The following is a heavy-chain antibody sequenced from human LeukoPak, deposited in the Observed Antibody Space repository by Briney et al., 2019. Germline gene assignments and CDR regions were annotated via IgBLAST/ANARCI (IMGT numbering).Heavy chain of an antibody. CDR2: INHSGST. Sequence: SETLSLTSAVYAGSFSGYYWSWIRQPPGKGLEWIGEINHSGSTNYNPSLKSRVTISVDTSKNQFSLKLSSVTAADTAVYYCARGYGSGSRGYYFDYWGQGTLVTVSS. J-gene: IGHJ4*02. D-gene: IGHD3-10*01. V-gene: IGHV4-34*01. CDR3: ARGYGSGSRGYYFDY. CDR1: AGSFSGYY.